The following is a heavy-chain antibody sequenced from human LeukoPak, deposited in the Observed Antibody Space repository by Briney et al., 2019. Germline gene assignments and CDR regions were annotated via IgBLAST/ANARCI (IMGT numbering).Heavy chain of an antibody. V-gene: IGHV4-34*01. J-gene: IGHJ5*02. CDR2: INHGGST. D-gene: IGHD2-2*01. CDR3: ARGGRGVPTARRFKFGDCFDP. CDR1: GGSFSDHS. Sequence: SETLSLTCAVYGGSFSDHSWSWIRQPPGKGLEWIGEINHGGSTTYNPSLKSRVTISVDTSKNQFSLKLRSVTAADTAVYYCARGGRGVPTARRFKFGDCFDPWGPGTLVTASS.